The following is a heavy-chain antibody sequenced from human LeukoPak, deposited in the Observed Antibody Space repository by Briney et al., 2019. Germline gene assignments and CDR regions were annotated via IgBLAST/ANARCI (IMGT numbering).Heavy chain of an antibody. CDR2: ISSSSSTI. CDR1: GFTFSSYS. Sequence: QSGGSLRLSCAASGFTFSSYSMNWVRQAPGKGLEWVSYISSSSSTIYYADSVKGRFTISRDNAKNSLYLQMNSLRAEDTALYYCAKDFLMVVTDPYFDYWGQGTLVTVSS. CDR3: AKDFLMVVTDPYFDY. J-gene: IGHJ4*02. V-gene: IGHV3-48*04. D-gene: IGHD2-15*01.